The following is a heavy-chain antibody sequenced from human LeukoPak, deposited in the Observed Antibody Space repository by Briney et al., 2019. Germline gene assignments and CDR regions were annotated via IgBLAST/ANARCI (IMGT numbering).Heavy chain of an antibody. V-gene: IGHV4-30-4*01. CDR1: GGSISSGDYY. Sequence: SETLSLTCTVSGGSISSGDYYWSWIRQPPGKGLEWIGYIYYSGSTYYNPSLKSRVTISVDTSKNQFSLKLSSVSAADTAVYYCARGFDCSSTSCLWFDPWGQGTLVTVPS. CDR3: ARGFDCSSTSCLWFDP. J-gene: IGHJ5*02. D-gene: IGHD2-2*01. CDR2: IYYSGST.